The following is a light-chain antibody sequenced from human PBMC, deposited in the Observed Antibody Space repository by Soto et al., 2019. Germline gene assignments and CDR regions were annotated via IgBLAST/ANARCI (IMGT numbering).Light chain of an antibody. J-gene: IGKJ5*01. CDR1: QSVSSY. CDR3: QQRSNWPPT. V-gene: IGKV3-11*01. CDR2: DAS. Sequence: EIVLTQSPATLSWSPGERATISCRASQSVSSYLAWYQQKPCQAPRLLIYDASNRATGIPARFSGSGSGTDFTLTIRSLEPEDFAVYYCQQRSNWPPTFGQGTRLEIK.